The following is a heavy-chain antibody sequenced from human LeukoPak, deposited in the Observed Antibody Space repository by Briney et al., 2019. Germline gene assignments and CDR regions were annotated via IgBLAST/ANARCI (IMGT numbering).Heavy chain of an antibody. CDR3: ARDRVNRLRVGATNAWFDP. V-gene: IGHV1-2*02. CDR1: GYTFTGYY. CDR2: INPNSGGT. Sequence: GASVKVSCKASGYTFTGYYMHWVRQAPGQGLEWMGWINPNSGGTNYAQKFQGRVTMTRDTPISTAYMELSRLRSDDTAVYYCARDRVNRLRVGATNAWFDPWGQGTLVTVSS. D-gene: IGHD1-26*01. J-gene: IGHJ5*02.